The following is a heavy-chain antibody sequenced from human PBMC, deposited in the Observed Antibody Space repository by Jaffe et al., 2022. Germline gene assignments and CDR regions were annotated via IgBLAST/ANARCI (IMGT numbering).Heavy chain of an antibody. V-gene: IGHV4-38-2*01. D-gene: IGHD6-19*01. J-gene: IGHJ4*02. CDR1: GYSISSGYY. Sequence: QVQLQESGPGLVKPSETLSLTCAVSGYSISSGYYWGWIRQPPGKGLEWIGSIYHSGSTYYNPSLKSRVTISVDTSKNQFSLKLSSVTAADTAVYYCARHPPPVAANFDYWGQGTLVTVSS. CDR2: IYHSGST. CDR3: ARHPPPVAANFDY.